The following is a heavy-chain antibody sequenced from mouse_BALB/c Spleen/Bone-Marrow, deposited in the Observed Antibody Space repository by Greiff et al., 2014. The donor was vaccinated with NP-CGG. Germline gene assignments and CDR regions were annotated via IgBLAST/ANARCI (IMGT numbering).Heavy chain of an antibody. CDR3: ARYYYGSSYFDY. Sequence: VQLKESGAELVKPGASVKLSCTASGFNIKDTYMHWVKQRPEQGLEWIGRIDPANGNTKYDPKFQGKATIKADTSSNTAYLQLSSLTSEDTAVYYCARYYYGSSYFDYWGQGTTLTVSS. J-gene: IGHJ2*01. CDR1: GFNIKDTY. D-gene: IGHD1-1*01. CDR2: IDPANGNT. V-gene: IGHV14-3*02.